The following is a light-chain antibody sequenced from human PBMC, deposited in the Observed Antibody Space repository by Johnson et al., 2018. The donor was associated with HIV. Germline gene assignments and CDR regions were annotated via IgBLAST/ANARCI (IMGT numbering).Light chain of an antibody. CDR2: DNN. CDR1: SSDIGNNY. Sequence: QSVLTQPPSVSAAPGQKVTISCSGSSSDIGNNYVSWYQQLPGTAPKLLIYDNNKRPSGIPDRFSGSKSGTSATLGITGLQTGDEADYYCGTWDSSMSAWGFVTGTKVSVL. V-gene: IGLV1-51*01. J-gene: IGLJ1*01. CDR3: GTWDSSMSAWG.